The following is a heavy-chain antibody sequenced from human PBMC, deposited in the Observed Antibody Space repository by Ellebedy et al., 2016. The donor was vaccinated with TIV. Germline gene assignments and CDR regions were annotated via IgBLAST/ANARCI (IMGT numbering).Heavy chain of an antibody. CDR3: VRDTVAVPDGNTFDF. Sequence: GESLKISCAASGFTFRRFWTGWIRQAPGKGLEWVAHMKYDEIESYYANSVKGRFTISRDNARNSLFLQMKSLRVDDTAMYYCVRDTVAVPDGNTFDFWGQGTMGSVS. CDR2: MKYDEIES. CDR1: GFTFRRFW. D-gene: IGHD2-2*01. V-gene: IGHV3-7*04. J-gene: IGHJ3*01.